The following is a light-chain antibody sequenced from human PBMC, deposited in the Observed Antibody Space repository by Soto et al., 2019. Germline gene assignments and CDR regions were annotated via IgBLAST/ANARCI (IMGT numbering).Light chain of an antibody. J-gene: IGLJ1*01. Sequence: QSALTQPASVSGSPGQSITISCTGTSSDIGNSNYVSWYQQHPGKAPKLIIYDVNNRPSGISNRFSGSKSASTASLTISGLQAEDEADYYCSSYTSSSLLYVFGTRTKLTVL. V-gene: IGLV2-14*03. CDR3: SSYTSSSLLYV. CDR2: DVN. CDR1: SSDIGNSNY.